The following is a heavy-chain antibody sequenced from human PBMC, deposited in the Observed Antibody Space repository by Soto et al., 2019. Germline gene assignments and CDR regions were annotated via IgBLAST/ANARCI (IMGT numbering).Heavy chain of an antibody. CDR2: ISAYNGNT. J-gene: IGHJ6*02. CDR3: ARGLAARQGYYYYGMDV. D-gene: IGHD6-6*01. V-gene: IGHV1-18*01. CDR1: GYTFTSYG. Sequence: QVQLVQSGAEVKKPGASVKVSCKASGYTFTSYGISWVRQAPGQGLEWMGWISAYNGNTNYAQKLQGRVTMTTDTSTSTAYMELSSLRSEDTAVYYCARGLAARQGYYYYGMDVWGQGTTVTVSS.